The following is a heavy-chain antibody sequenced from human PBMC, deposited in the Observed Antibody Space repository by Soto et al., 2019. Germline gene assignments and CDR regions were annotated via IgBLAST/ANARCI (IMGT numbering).Heavy chain of an antibody. V-gene: IGHV4-59*01. CDR1: GGSISSYY. CDR2: IYYSGST. CDR3: ARDRSRMTTVRAFGAFDI. J-gene: IGHJ3*02. Sequence: LSLTCTVSGGSISSYYWSWIRQPPGKGLEWIGYIYYSGSTNYNPSLKSRVTISVDTSKNQFSLKLSSVTAADTAVYYCARDRSRMTTVRAFGAFDIWGQGTMVTV. D-gene: IGHD4-17*01.